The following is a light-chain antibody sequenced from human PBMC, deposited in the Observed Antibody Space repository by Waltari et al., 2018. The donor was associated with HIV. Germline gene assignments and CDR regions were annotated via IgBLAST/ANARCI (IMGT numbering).Light chain of an antibody. CDR1: TTAIGGYNY. CDR2: GVS. CDR3: CSYTKLTTHYVL. Sequence: QSALTQPASVSGSPGQSITISCNGTTTAIGGYNYVSLYQRHPDKAPKPIIFGVSNRPSGISSRFSGSKSGNTASLTISGLQAEDEADYYCCSYTKLTTHYVLFGGGTKLTVL. J-gene: IGLJ2*01. V-gene: IGLV2-14*03.